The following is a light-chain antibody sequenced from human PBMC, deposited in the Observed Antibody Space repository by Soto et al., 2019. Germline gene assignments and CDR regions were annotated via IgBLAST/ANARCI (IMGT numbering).Light chain of an antibody. V-gene: IGKV1-9*01. CDR1: QGIGST. J-gene: IGKJ4*01. Sequence: DIQLTQSPYFLSASVGDSVTITCRASQGIGSTLAWYQQKPGKAPKLLISAASTLQSGVPSRFSGSGSGTEFTLTISSLQPEDFATYSCQQLHSWAVTFGGGTKVEIK. CDR2: AAS. CDR3: QQLHSWAVT.